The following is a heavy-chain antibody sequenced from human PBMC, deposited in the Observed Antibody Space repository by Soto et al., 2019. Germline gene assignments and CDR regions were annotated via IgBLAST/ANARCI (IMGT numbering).Heavy chain of an antibody. CDR1: GGSIISYY. V-gene: IGHV4-59*01. D-gene: IGHD1-26*01. CDR2: IYYSGST. CDR3: ARGSSGSYYHFQH. Sequence: SETLSLTCTVSGGSIISYYCSCIRHPPGKGLEWIVYIYYSGSTNYNPSLRSRVTISVDTSKNQFSLKLSSVTAADTAVYYCARGSSGSYYHFQHWGQGTLVTVSS. J-gene: IGHJ1*01.